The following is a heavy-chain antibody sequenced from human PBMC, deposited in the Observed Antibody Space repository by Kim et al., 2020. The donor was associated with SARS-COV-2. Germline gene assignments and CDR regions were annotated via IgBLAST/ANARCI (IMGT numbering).Heavy chain of an antibody. J-gene: IGHJ4*02. CDR3: ARDSTLYSSSWYEVDY. Sequence: SVKVSCKASGGTFSSYAISWVRQAPGQGLEWMGGIIPIFGTANYAQKFQGRVTITADESTSTAYMELSSLRSEDTAVYYCARDSTLYSSSWYEVDYWGQGTLVTVSS. CDR2: IIPIFGTA. D-gene: IGHD6-13*01. V-gene: IGHV1-69*13. CDR1: GGTFSSYA.